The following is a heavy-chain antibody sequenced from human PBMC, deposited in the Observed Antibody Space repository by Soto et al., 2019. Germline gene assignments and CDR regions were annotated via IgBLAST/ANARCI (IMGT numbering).Heavy chain of an antibody. CDR2: IKQDGSEK. CDR3: ARYVVVVADPYAIDI. J-gene: IGHJ3*02. D-gene: IGHD2-15*01. V-gene: IGHV3-7*01. Sequence: PGGSLRLSCASSGFTFSSYWMSWVRQAPGKGLEWVANIKQDGSEKYYVDSVKGRFTISRDNAKNSLYLQMNSLRAEDTAVYYCARYVVVVADPYAIDIWGQGTMVTVSS. CDR1: GFTFSSYW.